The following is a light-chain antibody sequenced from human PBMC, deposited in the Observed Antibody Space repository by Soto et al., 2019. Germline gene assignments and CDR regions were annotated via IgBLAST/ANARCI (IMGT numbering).Light chain of an antibody. CDR1: STDIGTNKY. V-gene: IGLV2-14*03. J-gene: IGLJ2*01. Sequence: QSALTQPASVSGSPGQSITISCTGTSTDIGTNKYVSWLQHHPGKAHKLIIFDVSNRPAGTYDRFSGFKSANTAYLTISGVQPEDEADYHCRSYTTIRTVVFGGGTKVTVL. CDR2: DVS. CDR3: RSYTTIRTVV.